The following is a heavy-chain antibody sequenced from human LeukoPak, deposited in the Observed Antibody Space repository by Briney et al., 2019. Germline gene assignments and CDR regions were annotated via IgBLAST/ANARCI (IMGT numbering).Heavy chain of an antibody. CDR2: IYYGGNT. J-gene: IGHJ5*02. V-gene: IGHV4-39*07. CDR1: GGSISSSRSY. D-gene: IGHD2-15*01. Sequence: SETLSLTCTVSGGSISSSRSYWGWIRQPPGKGLEWIGNIYYGGNTYYNPSLKSRVTISLDTSKNQFSLKLSSVTAADTAVYYCARIPLINCSGGSCYWFDPWGQGTLVTASS. CDR3: ARIPLINCSGGSCYWFDP.